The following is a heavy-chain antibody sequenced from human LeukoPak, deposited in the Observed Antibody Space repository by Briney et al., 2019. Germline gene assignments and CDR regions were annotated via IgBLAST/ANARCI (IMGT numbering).Heavy chain of an antibody. D-gene: IGHD5-24*01. CDR1: GFTFSSYA. Sequence: PGGSLRLSCAASGFTFSSYAMNWVRQAPGKGLEWPSYINSRNTMYYADSVKGRFTISRDNAESSLYLQMNSLRAEDTAVYYCARVPVEMDVWGKGTTVTVSS. CDR3: ARVPVEMDV. CDR2: INSRNTM. J-gene: IGHJ6*04. V-gene: IGHV3-48*01.